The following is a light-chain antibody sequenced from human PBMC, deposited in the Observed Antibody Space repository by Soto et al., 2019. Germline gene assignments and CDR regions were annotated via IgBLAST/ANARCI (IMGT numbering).Light chain of an antibody. CDR1: SSNIGADYD. CDR2: DTT. CDR3: CSYAGSYTSYV. V-gene: IGLV1-40*01. Sequence: QSVLTQPPSVSGAPGQRVTISCTGSSSNIGADYDVHWYQQLPRTAPKLLIYDTTNRPSGVPVRFSGSKSGNSASLTISGLQAEDEADYYCCSYAGSYTSYVFGTGTKVTVL. J-gene: IGLJ1*01.